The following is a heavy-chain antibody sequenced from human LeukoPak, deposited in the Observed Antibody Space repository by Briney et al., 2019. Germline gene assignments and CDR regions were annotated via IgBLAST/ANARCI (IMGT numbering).Heavy chain of an antibody. D-gene: IGHD2-21*01. CDR2: IYPGDSDT. CDR1: GYSFTNYW. CDR3: ARLKAKGGILWWLGAFDI. V-gene: IGHV5-51*01. J-gene: IGHJ3*02. Sequence: GESLKISCKGSGYSFTNYWIAWVRQMPGKGLEWMGIIYPGDSDTRYSPSFQGQVTISADKSISTAYLQWSSLKASDTAMYYCARLKAKGGILWWLGAFDIWGQGTMVTVSS.